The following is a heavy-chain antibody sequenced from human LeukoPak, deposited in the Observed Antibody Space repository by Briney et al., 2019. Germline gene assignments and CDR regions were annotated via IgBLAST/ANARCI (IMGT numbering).Heavy chain of an antibody. CDR3: ARRSGSYWD. CDR2: ISSSSSTI. D-gene: IGHD1-26*01. Sequence: GGSLRLSCAASGFTFSSYAMHWVRQAPGKGLEWASYISSSSSTIYYADSVKGRFTISRDNAKNSLYLQMNSLRAEDTAAYYCARRSGSYWDWGQGTLVTVSS. V-gene: IGHV3-48*01. J-gene: IGHJ4*02. CDR1: GFTFSSYA.